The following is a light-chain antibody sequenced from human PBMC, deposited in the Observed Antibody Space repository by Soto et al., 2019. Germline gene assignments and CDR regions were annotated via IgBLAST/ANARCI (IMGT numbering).Light chain of an antibody. V-gene: IGKV1-5*01. J-gene: IGKJ2*01. CDR2: DIS. CDR3: QQYNTYST. Sequence: DIQMTQSPSTLSASVGDRVTITCRASQSVFKWLAWYQQKPGKAPNLLIYDISSLESGVPSRFSGSGSGTEFTLTISSLQPDDFATYYCQQYNTYSTFGQGTKLEIK. CDR1: QSVFKW.